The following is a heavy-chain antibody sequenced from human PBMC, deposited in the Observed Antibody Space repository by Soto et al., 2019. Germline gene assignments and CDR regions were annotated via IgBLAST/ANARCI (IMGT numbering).Heavy chain of an antibody. V-gene: IGHV4-34*01. Sequence: SETLSLTCAVYGGSFSGYYWSWIRQPPGKGLEWIGEINYSEITKYNPSLKSRVTISLDTSKSQFSLKLNSVTAADTAVYYCARGKWGGYSDGTYYHGLDVWGQGTTVTVSS. CDR3: ARGKWGGYSDGTYYHGLDV. J-gene: IGHJ6*02. D-gene: IGHD5-18*01. CDR2: INYSEIT. CDR1: GGSFSGYY.